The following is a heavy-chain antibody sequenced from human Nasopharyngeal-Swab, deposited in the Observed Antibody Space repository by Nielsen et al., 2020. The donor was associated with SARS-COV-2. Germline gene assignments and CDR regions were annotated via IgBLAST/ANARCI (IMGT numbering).Heavy chain of an antibody. D-gene: IGHD3-9*01. CDR3: ARASTYYDILTGYYNWFDP. Sequence: WIRQPPGKGLEWIGEINHSGSTNYNPSLKSRVTISVDTSKNQFSLKLSSVTAADTAVYYCARASTYYDILTGYYNWFDPWGQGTPVTVSS. J-gene: IGHJ5*02. V-gene: IGHV4-34*01. CDR2: INHSGST.